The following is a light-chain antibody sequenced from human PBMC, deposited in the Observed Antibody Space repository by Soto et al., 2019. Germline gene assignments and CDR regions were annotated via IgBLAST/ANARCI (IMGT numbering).Light chain of an antibody. Sequence: DIQMTQSPSTLSASVGDRVTITCRASQSISSWLAWYQQRLGQAPKLLIYKASNLESGVPSRFSGSGSGTEFTLTISSLQPDDFATYYCQQYDSYSLTFGQGTKVDIK. CDR1: QSISSW. V-gene: IGKV1-5*03. J-gene: IGKJ1*01. CDR2: KAS. CDR3: QQYDSYSLT.